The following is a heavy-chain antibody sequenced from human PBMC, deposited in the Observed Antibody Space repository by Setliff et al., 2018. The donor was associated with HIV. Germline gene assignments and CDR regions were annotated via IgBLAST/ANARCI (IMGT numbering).Heavy chain of an antibody. CDR3: ARGGEYYSDSGGIYYYMDV. D-gene: IGHD3-22*01. CDR2: INWNGRST. V-gene: IGHV3-20*04. J-gene: IGHJ6*03. Sequence: GGSLRLSCAASGFTFDDYAMTWVRQAPGKGLEWVSGINWNGRSTGDADFVKGRFTISRNNANNSLYLQMNSLGAGETALYYCARGGEYYSDSGGIYYYMDVWGKGTTVTVSS. CDR1: GFTFDDYA.